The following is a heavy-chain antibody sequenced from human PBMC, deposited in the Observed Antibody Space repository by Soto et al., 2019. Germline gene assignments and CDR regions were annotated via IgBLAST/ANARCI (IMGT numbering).Heavy chain of an antibody. V-gene: IGHV3-33*01. CDR1: GFTFSSYG. Sequence: QVQLVESGGGVVQPGRSLRLSCAASGFTFSSYGMHWVRQAPGKGLEWVAVIWYDGSNKYYADSVKGRFTISRDNSKNTLYLQMNSLRAEDTAVYYCAREYEKYGDYGFGFDPWGQGTLFTVSS. D-gene: IGHD4-17*01. CDR3: AREYEKYGDYGFGFDP. CDR2: IWYDGSNK. J-gene: IGHJ5*02.